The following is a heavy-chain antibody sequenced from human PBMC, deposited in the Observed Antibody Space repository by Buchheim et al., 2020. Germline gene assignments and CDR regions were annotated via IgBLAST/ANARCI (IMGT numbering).Heavy chain of an antibody. V-gene: IGHV1-2*04. D-gene: IGHD2-15*01. CDR3: ARGGDCSGGSCYVGWFDP. J-gene: IGHJ5*02. Sequence: QVQLVQSGAEVKKPGASVKVSCKASGYTFTGYYMHWVRQAPRQGLEWMGWINPNSGGTNYAQKFQGWVTMTRVTSISIAYMELSRLRSDDTAVYYWARGGDCSGGSCYVGWFDPWGQGTL. CDR1: GYTFTGYY. CDR2: INPNSGGT.